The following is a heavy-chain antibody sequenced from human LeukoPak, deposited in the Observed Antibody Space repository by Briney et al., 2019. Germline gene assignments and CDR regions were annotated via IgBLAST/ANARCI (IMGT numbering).Heavy chain of an antibody. CDR1: GFTFSDYY. CDR2: ISSSGSTI. D-gene: IGHD3-3*01. CDR3: ARATGLDFWSGYPSYFDY. J-gene: IGHJ4*02. V-gene: IGHV3-11*01. Sequence: GGSLRLSCAASGFTFSDYYMSWIRQAPGNGLEWVSYISSSGSTIYYADSVKGRFTISRDNAKNSLYLQMNSLRAEDTAVYYCARATGLDFWSGYPSYFDYWGQGTLVTVSS.